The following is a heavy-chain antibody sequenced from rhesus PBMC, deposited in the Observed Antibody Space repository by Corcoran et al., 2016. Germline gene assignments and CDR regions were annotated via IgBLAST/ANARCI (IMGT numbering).Heavy chain of an antibody. CDR2: IGGRSGST. D-gene: IGHD4-35*01. J-gene: IGHJ4*01. Sequence: QVQLQESGPGLVKPSETLSLTCAVSGGSLSSSNWLSRIRPPPGKGLEWIGNIGGRSGSTYYNPYLKSRVTISKDTSKNQFSLKLSSVTAADTAVYYCARLPYGNYYFDYWGQGVLVTVSS. CDR3: ARLPYGNYYFDY. CDR1: GGSLSSSNW. V-gene: IGHV4-65*02.